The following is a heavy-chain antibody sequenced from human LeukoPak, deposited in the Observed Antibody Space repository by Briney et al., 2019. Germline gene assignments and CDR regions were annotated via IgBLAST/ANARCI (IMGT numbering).Heavy chain of an antibody. Sequence: ASVKVSFKASGYTFTVYYIHWVRQAPGQGHEWMGWINPNSGGTNYAQKFQGRVTMTRDTSISTAYMELSSLRSDDTAVFYCARSSIVVVVAATFDYWGQGTLVTVSS. CDR1: GYTFTVYY. CDR3: ARSSIVVVVAATFDY. D-gene: IGHD2-15*01. CDR2: INPNSGGT. V-gene: IGHV1-2*02. J-gene: IGHJ4*02.